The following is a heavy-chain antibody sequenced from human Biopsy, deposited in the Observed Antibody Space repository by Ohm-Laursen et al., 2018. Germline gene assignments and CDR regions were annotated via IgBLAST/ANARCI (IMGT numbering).Heavy chain of an antibody. D-gene: IGHD3-16*02. J-gene: IGHJ3*01. Sequence: SVKVSCKASGYTFSDYFLHWVRQAPGQGPEWMGWISPISGGANYAQKFQGRVTMNRDKSTTTDYMELSSLRSDDTAVYYCARDIISAIGGLVARSDVFDYWGQGTMVTVSS. CDR2: ISPISGGA. V-gene: IGHV1-2*02. CDR3: ARDIISAIGGLVARSDVFDY. CDR1: GYTFSDYF.